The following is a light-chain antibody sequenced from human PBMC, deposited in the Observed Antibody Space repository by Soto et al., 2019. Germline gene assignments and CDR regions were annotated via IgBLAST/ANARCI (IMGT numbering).Light chain of an antibody. J-gene: IGKJ1*01. CDR1: QSVSIY. CDR2: GAS. CDR3: QQYNNWPRT. Sequence: EIVMTQSPATLSVSPGERATLSCRASQSVSIYLAWYQQQPGQAPRLLIYGASTRATGIPTRFSGSGSGTEFTLTISSLQSEDFAVYYCQQYNNWPRTFGQGTKVDIK. V-gene: IGKV3-15*01.